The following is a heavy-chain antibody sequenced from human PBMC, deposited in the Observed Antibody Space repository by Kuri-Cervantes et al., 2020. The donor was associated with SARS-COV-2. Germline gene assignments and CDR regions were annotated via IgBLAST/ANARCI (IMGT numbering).Heavy chain of an antibody. J-gene: IGHJ4*02. CDR3: ARKPRLGMRLVDY. Sequence: SGPTLVKPTETLTLTCTVSGFSLSNARMGVSWIRQPPGKGLEWIGCVYDSGSTNYNPSLKGRVTISVDTSKNQFSLKLSSVTAADTAVYYCARKPRLGMRLVDYWGQGTLVTVSS. D-gene: IGHD7-27*01. CDR2: VYDSGST. CDR1: GFSLSNARMG. V-gene: IGHV4-61*01.